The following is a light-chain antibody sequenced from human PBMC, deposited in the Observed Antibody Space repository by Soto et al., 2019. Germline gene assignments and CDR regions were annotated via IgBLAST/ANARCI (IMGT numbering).Light chain of an antibody. J-gene: IGKJ3*01. CDR3: QQYDSTPFS. CDR1: QSVLYSSNNKNY. V-gene: IGKV4-1*01. CDR2: WAS. Sequence: DIVMTQSPDSLAVSLGERATINCKSSQSVLYSSNNKNYLAWYQQKPGQPPKLLIYWASTRESGVPDRFSGSGSGTDFTLAIRSLQAEDVAVYYCQQYDSTPFSFGPGTKVDIQ.